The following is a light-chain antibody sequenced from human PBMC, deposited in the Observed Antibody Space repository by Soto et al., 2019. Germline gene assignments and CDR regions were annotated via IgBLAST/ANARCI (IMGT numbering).Light chain of an antibody. CDR3: GTWDSRLSAVV. Sequence: QSVLTQPPSVSAASGQTVTISCSGSSSNIGNNFVSWYQQLPGTAPKLLIHDNDRRPSGIPDRFSGSKSGTSATLGITGLQTGDEADYYCGTWDSRLSAVVFGGGTKLTVL. J-gene: IGLJ2*01. V-gene: IGLV1-51*01. CDR2: DND. CDR1: SSNIGNNF.